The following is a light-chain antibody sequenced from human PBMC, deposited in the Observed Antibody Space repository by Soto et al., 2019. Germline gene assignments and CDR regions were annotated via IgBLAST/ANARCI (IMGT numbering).Light chain of an antibody. V-gene: IGLV1-51*01. CDR2: DNN. J-gene: IGLJ2*01. CDR3: ATWDGSLPGEV. CDR1: SSNIGNNY. Sequence: QSGLTQSPSVSAAPGQKVTISCSGSSSNIGNNYVSWYQQLPGTAPKLLIYDNNKRPSGIPDRFSGSKSCTSGTLDITGLQTGDEADYYCATWDGSLPGEVFGGGTKVTVL.